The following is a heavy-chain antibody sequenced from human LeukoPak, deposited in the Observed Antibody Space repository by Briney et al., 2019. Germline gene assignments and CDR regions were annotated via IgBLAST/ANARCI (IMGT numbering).Heavy chain of an antibody. V-gene: IGHV3-30-3*01. Sequence: GGSLRLSCAASGFTFSSYAMHWVRQAPGKGLEWVAVISYDGSNKYYADSVKGRFTISRDNAKNSLYLQMNSLRAEDTALYHCARGGTHYSGRTPVPLDYWGQGTLVTVSS. CDR3: ARGGTHYSGRTPVPLDY. CDR2: ISYDGSNK. D-gene: IGHD1-26*01. CDR1: GFTFSSYA. J-gene: IGHJ4*02.